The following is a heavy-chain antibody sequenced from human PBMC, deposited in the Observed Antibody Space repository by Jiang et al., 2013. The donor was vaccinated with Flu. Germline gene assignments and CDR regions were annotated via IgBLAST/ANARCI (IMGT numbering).Heavy chain of an antibody. Sequence: TGQGLEWMGWMNPNSGNTGYAQKFQGRVTMTRNTSISTAYMELSSLRSEDTAVYYCAREQWLDVGLYYYYGMDVWGQGTTVTVSS. CDR3: AREQWLDVGLYYYYGMDV. D-gene: IGHD6-19*01. V-gene: IGHV1-8*01. J-gene: IGHJ6*02. CDR2: MNPNSGNT.